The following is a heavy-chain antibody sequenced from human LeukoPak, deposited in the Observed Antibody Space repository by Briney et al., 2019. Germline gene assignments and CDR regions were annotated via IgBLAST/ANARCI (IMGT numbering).Heavy chain of an antibody. Sequence: PGGSLRLSCAASGFTFSSYCMNWVRQAPGKGLEWVSSISSSSSYIYYADSVKGRFTISRDNAKNSLYLQMHSLRADDTAVYYCARAVDMATSYYGMYVWGQGTTVTVSS. D-gene: IGHD5-24*01. J-gene: IGHJ6*02. CDR2: ISSSSSYI. CDR3: ARAVDMATSYYGMYV. CDR1: GFTFSSYC. V-gene: IGHV3-21*01.